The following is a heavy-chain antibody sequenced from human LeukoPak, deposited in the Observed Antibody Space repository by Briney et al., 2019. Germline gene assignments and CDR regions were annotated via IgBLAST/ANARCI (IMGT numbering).Heavy chain of an antibody. CDR2: ISSGGSTI. D-gene: IGHD3-10*01. Sequence: GGSLRLSCAASGFTFSSYEMNWVRQAPGKGLEWVSYISSGGSTIYYADSVKGRFTISRDNAKNSLYLQMNSLRAEDTAVYYCARTFRGIDYWGQGTLVTVSS. J-gene: IGHJ4*02. V-gene: IGHV3-48*03. CDR3: ARTFRGIDY. CDR1: GFTFSSYE.